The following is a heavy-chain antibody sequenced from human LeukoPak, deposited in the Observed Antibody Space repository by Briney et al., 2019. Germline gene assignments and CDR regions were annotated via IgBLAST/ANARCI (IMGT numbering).Heavy chain of an antibody. CDR1: GGSISSGGYY. D-gene: IGHD4-17*01. J-gene: IGHJ4*02. CDR3: ARVPLRVTVTSLFDY. V-gene: IGHV4-30-2*01. Sequence: PSQTLSLTCTVSGGSISSGGYYWSWIRQPPGKGLEWIGYIYHSGSTYYNPSLKSRVTISVDRSKNQFSLKLSSVTAADTAVYYCARVPLRVTVTSLFDYWGQGTLVTVSS. CDR2: IYHSGST.